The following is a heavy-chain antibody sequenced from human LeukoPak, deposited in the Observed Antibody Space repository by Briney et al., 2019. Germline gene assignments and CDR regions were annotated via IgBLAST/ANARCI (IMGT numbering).Heavy chain of an antibody. Sequence: GGSLRLSCEASGFTFDDYGMHGVRQVPGRGLEWVSLINRDGGSTYYADSVKGRFTISRDHSKSSLYLQMNSLRTDDTALYYCARDMPYSGSYYLDYWGQGTLVTVSS. V-gene: IGHV3-43*02. CDR3: ARDMPYSGSYYLDY. CDR1: GFTFDDYG. CDR2: INRDGGST. D-gene: IGHD1-26*01. J-gene: IGHJ4*02.